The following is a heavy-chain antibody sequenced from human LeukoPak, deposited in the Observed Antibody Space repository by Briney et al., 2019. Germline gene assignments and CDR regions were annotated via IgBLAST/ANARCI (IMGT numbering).Heavy chain of an antibody. D-gene: IGHD6-13*01. CDR3: ARVQDSSSSTIFDY. CDR2: IIPIFGTA. V-gene: IGHV1-69*06. CDR1: GGTFTSYA. J-gene: IGHJ4*02. Sequence: SVKVSCKASGGTFTSYAISWVRQAPGQGLEWMGVIIPIFGTANYAQKFQGRVTITADKSTSTAYMELSSLRSEDTAVYYCARVQDSSSSTIFDYWGQGTLVTVSS.